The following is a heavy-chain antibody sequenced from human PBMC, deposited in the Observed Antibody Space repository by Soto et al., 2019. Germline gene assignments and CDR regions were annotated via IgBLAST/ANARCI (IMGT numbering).Heavy chain of an antibody. Sequence: EVQLVESGGGLVQPGGSLRLSCAASGFTFSSYAMSWVRQAPGKGLEWVSAISGSGGSTYYADAVKGRFTISRDNSKTTLYLQMNSLRAEDTAVYYCAKDRLITMVRGVIIRAMGMDVWGQGTTVTVSS. V-gene: IGHV3-23*04. CDR2: ISGSGGST. CDR3: AKDRLITMVRGVIIRAMGMDV. CDR1: GFTFSSYA. J-gene: IGHJ6*02. D-gene: IGHD3-10*01.